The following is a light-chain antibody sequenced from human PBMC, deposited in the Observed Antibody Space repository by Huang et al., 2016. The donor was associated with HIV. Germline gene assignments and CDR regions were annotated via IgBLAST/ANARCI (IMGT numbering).Light chain of an antibody. CDR3: QHYNSFPWT. CDR2: EAS. J-gene: IGKJ1*01. V-gene: IGKV1-5*03. Sequence: DIQMTQSSTTLSASVGDRVTITCRASQSIGTWLAWYQQKPGKAPNLLIYEASTLESGGPSRFSGGGSGTEFTLTINSLQPDDFATYYCQHYNSFPWTFGQGTKVEV. CDR1: QSIGTW.